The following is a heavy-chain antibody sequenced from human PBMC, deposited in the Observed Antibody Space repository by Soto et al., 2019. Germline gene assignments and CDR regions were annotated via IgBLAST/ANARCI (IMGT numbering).Heavy chain of an antibody. CDR2: INHSGST. Sequence: QVQLQQWGAGLLKPSETLSLTCAVYGGSFSGYYWSWIRQPPGKGLEWIGEINHSGSTNYNPSLKSRVTISVDTSKNQFSLKLSSVTAADTAVYYCARALQIVATIESGWFDPWGQGTLVTVSS. CDR3: ARALQIVATIESGWFDP. V-gene: IGHV4-34*01. D-gene: IGHD5-12*01. CDR1: GGSFSGYY. J-gene: IGHJ5*02.